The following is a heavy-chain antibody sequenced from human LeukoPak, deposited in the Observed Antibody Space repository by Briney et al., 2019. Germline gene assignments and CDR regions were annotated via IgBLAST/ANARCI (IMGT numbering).Heavy chain of an antibody. D-gene: IGHD6-19*01. CDR3: ARWPQQWPTYFDY. J-gene: IGHJ4*02. CDR1: GFTFSSYW. CDR2: IKQDGSEK. V-gene: IGHV3-7*01. Sequence: GGSLRLSCAASGFTFSSYWMSWVRQAPGKGLEWVANIKQDGSEKYYVDSVKGRFTISRDNAKNSLYLQMNSLRAEDTAVYYGARWPQQWPTYFDYWGQGTLVTVSS.